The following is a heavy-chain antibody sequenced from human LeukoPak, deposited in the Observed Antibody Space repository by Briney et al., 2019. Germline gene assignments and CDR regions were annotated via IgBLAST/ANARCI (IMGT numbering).Heavy chain of an antibody. V-gene: IGHV5-51*04. D-gene: IGHD2-8*01. J-gene: IGHJ4*02. CDR1: GSTFTAYW. CDR2: IYPGDSDT. CDR3: ARNDLDCTTSPCYDAGVHY. Sequence: GESRKISCKGSGSTFTAYWIAWARQLPGKGLEWVGIIYPGDSDTRYSPSFQGQVAISVDKPITTAHLQWGSLKASDTAMYYCARNDLDCTTSPCYDAGVHYWGQGTLVSVSS.